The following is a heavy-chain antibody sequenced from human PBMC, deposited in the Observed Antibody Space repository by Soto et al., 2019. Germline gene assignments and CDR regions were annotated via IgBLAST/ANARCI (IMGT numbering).Heavy chain of an antibody. CDR1: GFTFSSYA. D-gene: IGHD4-17*01. Sequence: EVQLLESGGGLVQPGGSLRLSCAASGFTFSSYAMSWVRQAPGKGLEWVAAISGSGGSTYYADSVKGRFTIPRDNSKNTLYLQMNGLRAEDTAVYYCANANYCDYSFYYWGQGTLVTVSS. V-gene: IGHV3-23*01. J-gene: IGHJ4*02. CDR3: ANANYCDYSFYY. CDR2: ISGSGGST.